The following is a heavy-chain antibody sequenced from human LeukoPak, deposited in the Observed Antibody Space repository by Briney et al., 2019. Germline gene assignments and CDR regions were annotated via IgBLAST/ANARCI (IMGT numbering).Heavy chain of an antibody. CDR2: IYPYDSDT. D-gene: IGHD5-12*01. V-gene: IGHV5-51*01. J-gene: IGHJ4*02. CDR3: ARHIGYSAWNPDY. Sequence: GESLKISCEASGYSFTSYWIGWVRQMRGKGLECMGIIYPYDSDTRYSPSFQGQVTISADKSISTAYLQWSNLKASDTAMYYCARHIGYSAWNPDYWGQGTLVTVSS. CDR1: GYSFTSYW.